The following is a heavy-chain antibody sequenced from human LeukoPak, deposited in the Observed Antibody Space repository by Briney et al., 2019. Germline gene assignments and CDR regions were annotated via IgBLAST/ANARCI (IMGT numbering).Heavy chain of an antibody. CDR1: GYTLTGYY. V-gene: IGHV1-2*02. CDR2: INPNSGGT. J-gene: IGHJ5*02. Sequence: ASVKVSCKASGYTLTGYYMHWVRLAPGQGLEWMGWINPNSGGTNYAQKFQGRVTMTRDTSISTAYMELSRLRSDDTAVYYCARGLLRSSNAFDPWGQGTLVTVSS. CDR3: ARGLLRSSNAFDP. D-gene: IGHD6-13*01.